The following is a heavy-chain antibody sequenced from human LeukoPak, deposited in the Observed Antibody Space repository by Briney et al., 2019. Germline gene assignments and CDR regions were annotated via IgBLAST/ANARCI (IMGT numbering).Heavy chain of an antibody. D-gene: IGHD5-12*01. J-gene: IGHJ6*03. CDR3: ARGLRRGGYSGYDSRKTYMDV. CDR2: INHSGST. V-gene: IGHV4-34*01. Sequence: SETLSLTCAVYGGSFSGYYWSWIRQPPGKGLEWIGEINHSGSTNYNPSLKSRVTISVDTSKNQFSLKLSSVTAADTAVYYCARGLRRGGYSGYDSRKTYMDVWGKGTTVTVSS. CDR1: GGSFSGYY.